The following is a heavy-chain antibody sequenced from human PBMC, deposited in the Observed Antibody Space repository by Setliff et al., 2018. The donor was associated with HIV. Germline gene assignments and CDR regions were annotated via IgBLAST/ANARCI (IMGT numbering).Heavy chain of an antibody. J-gene: IGHJ4*01. D-gene: IGHD2-2*02. CDR1: GYTFNDNY. Sequence: ASVKVSCKASGYTFNDNYIHWVRQAPGQGLEWMGRISPDIGDTNYAQMFHGRVTMTWDTSISTAYMELSRLTSDDTAVYYCARSSISEYLLYYWGHGTLVTVS. V-gene: IGHV1-2*06. CDR2: ISPDIGDT. CDR3: ARSSISEYLLYY.